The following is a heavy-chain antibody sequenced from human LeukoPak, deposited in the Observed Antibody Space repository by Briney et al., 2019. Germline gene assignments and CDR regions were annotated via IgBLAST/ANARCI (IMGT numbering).Heavy chain of an antibody. J-gene: IGHJ4*02. Sequence: GGSLRLSCAASGFTFSSYNMNWVRQAPGRGLEWVSSISSSSSYIYYADSVKGRFTISRDNAENSLYLQMNSLRAEDTAVYYCARDNGGDYWGQGTLVTVSS. CDR1: GFTFSSYN. CDR3: ARDNGGDY. CDR2: ISSSSSYI. V-gene: IGHV3-21*01. D-gene: IGHD3-16*01.